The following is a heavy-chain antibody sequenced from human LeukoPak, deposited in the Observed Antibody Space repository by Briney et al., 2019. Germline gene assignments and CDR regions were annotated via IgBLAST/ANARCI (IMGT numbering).Heavy chain of an antibody. Sequence: GGSLRLSWAASGFTFSSYAMHGVRQAPGKGLDWVAVISYDGSNKYYADSVKGRFTISRDNSKNTLYLQMNSLRAEDTAVYYCAREIESYCSGGSCYPIDYWGQGTLVTVSS. V-gene: IGHV3-30*04. CDR2: ISYDGSNK. J-gene: IGHJ4*02. CDR1: GFTFSSYA. D-gene: IGHD2-15*01. CDR3: AREIESYCSGGSCYPIDY.